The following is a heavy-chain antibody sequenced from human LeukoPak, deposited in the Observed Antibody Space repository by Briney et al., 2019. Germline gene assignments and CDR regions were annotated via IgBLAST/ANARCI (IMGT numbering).Heavy chain of an antibody. Sequence: SETLSLPCAVSGGSFSGYYWSWIRQPPGKGLEWIGEINHSGSTNYNPSLKSRVTISVDTSKNQFSLKLSSVTAADTAVYYCARVGSSSSSPNSWGQGTLVTVSS. J-gene: IGHJ4*02. CDR3: ARVGSSSSSPNS. V-gene: IGHV4-34*01. D-gene: IGHD6-6*01. CDR2: INHSGST. CDR1: GGSFSGYY.